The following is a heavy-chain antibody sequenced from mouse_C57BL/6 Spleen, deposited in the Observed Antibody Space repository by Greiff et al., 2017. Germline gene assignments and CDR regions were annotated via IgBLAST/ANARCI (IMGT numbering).Heavy chain of an antibody. Sequence: VQLQQPGAELVKPGASVKLSCKASGYTFTSYWMHWVKQRPGQGLEWIGMIHPNSGSTNYNEKFKSKATLTVDKSSSTAYMQLSSLTSEDSAVYYCARSLYDYDGEWFAYWGQGTLVTVSA. D-gene: IGHD2-4*01. CDR2: IHPNSGST. CDR1: GYTFTSYW. J-gene: IGHJ3*01. CDR3: ARSLYDYDGEWFAY. V-gene: IGHV1-64*01.